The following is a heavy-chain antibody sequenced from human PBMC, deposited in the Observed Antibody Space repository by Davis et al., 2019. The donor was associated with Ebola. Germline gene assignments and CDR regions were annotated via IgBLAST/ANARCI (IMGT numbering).Heavy chain of an antibody. Sequence: ASVKVSCKASGYTFIGYYVHWVRQAPGQGLDWLGWINPNTGATKSPQKFQGRVTMTSDTSINTAYMELSRLRSDDTAVYYCAKGPAGSYYYYYGMDVWGQGTTVTVSS. D-gene: IGHD3-10*01. CDR3: AKGPAGSYYYYYGMDV. CDR2: INPNTGAT. J-gene: IGHJ6*02. CDR1: GYTFIGYY. V-gene: IGHV1-2*02.